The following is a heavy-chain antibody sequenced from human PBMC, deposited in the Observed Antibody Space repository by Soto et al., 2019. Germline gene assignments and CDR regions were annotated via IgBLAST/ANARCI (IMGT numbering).Heavy chain of an antibody. D-gene: IGHD2-15*01. CDR1: AFSFSHYA. Sequence: LRPTCGASAFSFSHYAMHWVRQALGKGLECVAVISYDGNIKRYADSVKGRFTISRDNSENTLYLQMNSLSPEDTAVYYCARAGYCXGGRCYSPYYYYYGMDVWGQGTTVTVSS. V-gene: IGHV3-30-3*01. CDR3: ARAGYCXGGRCYSPYYYYYGMDV. J-gene: IGHJ6*02. CDR2: ISYDGNIK.